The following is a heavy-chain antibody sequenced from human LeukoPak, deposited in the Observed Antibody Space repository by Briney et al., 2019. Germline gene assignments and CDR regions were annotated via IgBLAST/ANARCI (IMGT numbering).Heavy chain of an antibody. CDR2: FDPEDGET. CDR1: GYTLTELS. D-gene: IGHD3-22*01. J-gene: IGHJ4*02. V-gene: IGHV1-24*01. CDR3: ARGNYDSSGYLNY. Sequence: ASVKVSCKVSGYTLTELSMHWVRQAPGKGLEWMGGFDPEDGETIYAQKFQGRVTMTRDTSTSTVYMELSSLRSEDTAVYYCARGNYDSSGYLNYWGQGTLVTVSS.